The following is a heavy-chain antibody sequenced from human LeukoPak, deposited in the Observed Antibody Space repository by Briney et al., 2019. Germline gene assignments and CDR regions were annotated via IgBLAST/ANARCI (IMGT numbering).Heavy chain of an antibody. CDR3: ARGYWYSSSWPYYFDY. J-gene: IGHJ4*02. Sequence: SETLSLTCAVYGGSFSGYYWSWIRQPPGKGLEWIGEINHSGSTNYNPSLKSRVTISVDTSKNQFSLKLSSVTAADTAVYYCARGYWYSSSWPYYFDYWGQGTLVTVSS. CDR1: GGSFSGYY. V-gene: IGHV4-34*01. CDR2: INHSGST. D-gene: IGHD6-13*01.